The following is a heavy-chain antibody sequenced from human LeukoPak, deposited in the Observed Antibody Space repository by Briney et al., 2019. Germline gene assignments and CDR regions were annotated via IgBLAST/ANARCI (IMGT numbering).Heavy chain of an antibody. Sequence: LSLTCXVYGGSXSGNYWSWIRQPPGKGLEWIGEINHSGSTNYNPSLKSRVTISVDTSKNQFSLKLSSVTAADTAVYYCARGRSLDYWGQGTLVTVSS. CDR2: INHSGST. CDR3: ARGRSLDY. V-gene: IGHV4-34*01. CDR1: GGSXSGNY. J-gene: IGHJ4*02.